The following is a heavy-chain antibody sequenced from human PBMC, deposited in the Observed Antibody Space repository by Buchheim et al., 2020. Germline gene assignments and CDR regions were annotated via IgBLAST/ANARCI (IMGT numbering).Heavy chain of an antibody. J-gene: IGHJ6*02. CDR1: GGSISSGDYY. CDR2: IYYSGIT. V-gene: IGHV4-30-4*01. CDR3: ARGVFGIVVVPAANYYYYGMDV. D-gene: IGHD2-2*01. Sequence: QVQLQESGPGLVKPSQTLSLTCTVSGGSISSGDYYWSWIRQPPGKGLEWIGYIYYSGITYYNPSLKSRVTISVDTSKNQFSLKLSSVTAADTAVYYCARGVFGIVVVPAANYYYYGMDVWGQGTT.